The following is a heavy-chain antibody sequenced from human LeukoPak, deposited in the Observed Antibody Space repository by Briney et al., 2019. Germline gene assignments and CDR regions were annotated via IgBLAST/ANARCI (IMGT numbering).Heavy chain of an antibody. J-gene: IGHJ4*02. Sequence: ASVKVSCKASGGTFSSYAINWVRQAPGHGLEWMGGIIPLFGTANYAQKFQGRVSITTDESTSTAYMELSSLRSEDTAVYYCATVGDDSSGYYWFDYWGQETLVTVSS. CDR2: IIPLFGTA. CDR3: ATVGDDSSGYYWFDY. CDR1: GGTFSSYA. V-gene: IGHV1-69*05. D-gene: IGHD3-22*01.